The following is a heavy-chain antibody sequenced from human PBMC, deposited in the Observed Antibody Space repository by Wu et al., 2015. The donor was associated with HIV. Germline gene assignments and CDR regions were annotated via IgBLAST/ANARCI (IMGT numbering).Heavy chain of an antibody. V-gene: IGHV1-46*02. J-gene: IGHJ3*02. CDR3: NRGMQQWVNDAFDI. D-gene: IGHD3-16*01. Sequence: QVQLVQSGPEIKEPGASVKVSCKGSGYNFNEFYTHWVRQAPGQGLEWLGLINPGIGSTYYAEKFQGRVTMTRDTSTNTVNMQLGTLTSEDTAVYYCNRGMQQWVNDAFDIWGQGTMVTVSS. CDR1: GYNFNEFY. CDR2: INPGIGST.